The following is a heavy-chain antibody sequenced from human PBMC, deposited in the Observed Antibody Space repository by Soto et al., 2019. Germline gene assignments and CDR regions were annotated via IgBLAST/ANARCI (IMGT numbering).Heavy chain of an antibody. J-gene: IGHJ4*02. CDR1: SGSISSSIYY. V-gene: IGHV4-39*01. CDR3: AKHAIRSAAGTAY. CDR2: IYYSGST. D-gene: IGHD6-13*01. Sequence: SVTMSLTCTVASGSISSSIYYWGRISPPPGKGLEWIGSIYYSGSTYYNPSLKSRVTISVDTSKNQFSLKLSSVTAADTAVYYCAKHAIRSAAGTAYWGQGTLVTFSS.